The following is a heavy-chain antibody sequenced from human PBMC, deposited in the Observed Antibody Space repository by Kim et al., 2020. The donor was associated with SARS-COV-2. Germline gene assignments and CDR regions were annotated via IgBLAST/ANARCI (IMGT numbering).Heavy chain of an antibody. CDR1: GFTFSTYW. CDR2: INPDGRTT. Sequence: VGSLRLSCAASGFTFSTYWMHWVRQAPGMRPVWVSRINPDGRTTTYPDSVQGRFTISRDNAKNTLYLDMSSLRADDTAMYYCARSASDYKGFTYWGRGTQVTVSS. V-gene: IGHV3-74*01. J-gene: IGHJ4*02. CDR3: ARSASDYKGFTY. D-gene: IGHD4-17*01.